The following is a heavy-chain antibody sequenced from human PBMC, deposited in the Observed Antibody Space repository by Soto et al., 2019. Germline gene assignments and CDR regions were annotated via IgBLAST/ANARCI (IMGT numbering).Heavy chain of an antibody. Sequence: PGGSLRLSCADSGLGFSSYGMHWVRQAPGKGLEWVAVIWYDGSNKYYADSVKGRFTISRDNSKNTLYLQMNSLRAEDTAVYYCARDGNYYYGMDVWGQGTTVTVSS. J-gene: IGHJ6*02. CDR1: GLGFSSYG. V-gene: IGHV3-33*08. CDR3: ARDGNYYYGMDV. D-gene: IGHD1-1*01. CDR2: IWYDGSNK.